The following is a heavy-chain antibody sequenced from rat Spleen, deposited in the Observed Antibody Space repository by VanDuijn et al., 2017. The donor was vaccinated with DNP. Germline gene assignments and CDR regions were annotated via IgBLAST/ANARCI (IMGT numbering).Heavy chain of an antibody. CDR1: GFTFSDYA. CDR3: ARGGRSYFDY. Sequence: EVQPVESGGGLVQPGRSLILSCAASGFTFSDYAMAWVRQAPKKGLEWVASITTGGGNSYYRDSVKGRFTISRDNAKSTLYLQMESLRSEDTATYYCARGGRSYFDYWGQGVMVTVSS. J-gene: IGHJ2*01. CDR2: ITTGGGNS. D-gene: IGHD1-11*01. V-gene: IGHV5S23*01.